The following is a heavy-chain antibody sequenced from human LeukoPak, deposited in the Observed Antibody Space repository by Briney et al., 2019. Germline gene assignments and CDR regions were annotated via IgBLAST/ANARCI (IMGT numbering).Heavy chain of an antibody. CDR3: AIPDLG. Sequence: GGSLRLSCAASGFTFSSYGMHWVRQAPGKGLEWVAVISYDGSNKYYADSVKGRFTISRDNSKNTLYLQMNSLRAEDTAVYYCAIPDLGWGQGTLVTISS. D-gene: IGHD1-14*01. CDR2: ISYDGSNK. J-gene: IGHJ4*02. V-gene: IGHV3-30*03. CDR1: GFTFSSYG.